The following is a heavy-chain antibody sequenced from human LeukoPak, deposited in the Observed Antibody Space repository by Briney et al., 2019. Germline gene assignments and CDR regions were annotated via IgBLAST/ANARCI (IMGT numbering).Heavy chain of an antibody. CDR1: GASISGSSYY. J-gene: IGHJ5*02. CDR2: SYYTGGT. Sequence: SETLSLTCSVSGASISGSSYYWSWIRQPPGKGLEWISNSYYTGGTYYNPSLRSRVTISVDTSKNQFSLKLSSVTAADTAVYYCARDIVVVVAAPPSNDHEFDPWGQGTLVTVSS. D-gene: IGHD2-15*01. V-gene: IGHV4-39*07. CDR3: ARDIVVVVAAPPSNDHEFDP.